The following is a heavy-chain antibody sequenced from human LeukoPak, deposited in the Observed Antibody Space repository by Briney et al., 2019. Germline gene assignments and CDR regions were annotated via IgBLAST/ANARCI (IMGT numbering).Heavy chain of an antibody. CDR2: ISYDGSNK. J-gene: IGHJ6*02. CDR1: GFTFSSYA. CDR3: ARDLEEVRGVGLSGMDV. V-gene: IGHV3-30-3*01. Sequence: GGSLRLSCAAYGFTFSSYAMHWVRQAPGKGLEWVAVISYDGSNKYYADSVKGRFTISRDNSKNTLYLQMNSLRAEDTAVYYCARDLEEVRGVGLSGMDVWGQGTTVTVSS. D-gene: IGHD3-10*01.